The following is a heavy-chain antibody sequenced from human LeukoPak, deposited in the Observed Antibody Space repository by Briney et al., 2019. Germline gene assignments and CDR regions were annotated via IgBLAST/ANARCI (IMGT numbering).Heavy chain of an antibody. V-gene: IGHV3-23*01. CDR2: ISGNGNTT. Sequence: GGSLRLSCAASGFTFSDYGMSWVRQTPGKGLEWVSVISGNGNTTYYADSVKGRFTLSRDNSKNTVFLEMTSLSAADTAVYYCAKVAPGDPFDTNGYYSRFFFDSWGQGTLVTVSS. CDR3: AKVAPGDPFDTNGYYSRFFFDS. CDR1: GFTFSDYG. J-gene: IGHJ4*02. D-gene: IGHD3-22*01.